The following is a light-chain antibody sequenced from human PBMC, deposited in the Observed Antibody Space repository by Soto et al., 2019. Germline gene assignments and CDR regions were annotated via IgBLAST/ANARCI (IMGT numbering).Light chain of an antibody. CDR2: EVS. Sequence: QSVLTQPPSASGSPGQSVTISCTGTSSDVGAYNYVSWYQQYPGKAPKLMIYEVSKRPSGVPDRFSGSKSCKTASLTVSGLQPEDEADYYCTSYAGSNIWVFGGGTKLTVL. CDR1: SSDVGAYNY. V-gene: IGLV2-8*01. CDR3: TSYAGSNIWV. J-gene: IGLJ3*02.